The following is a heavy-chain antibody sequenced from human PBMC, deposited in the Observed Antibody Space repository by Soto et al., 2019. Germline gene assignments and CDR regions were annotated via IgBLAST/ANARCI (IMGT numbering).Heavy chain of an antibody. V-gene: IGHV3-21*01. J-gene: IGHJ4*02. CDR3: ARDSYIVVVVAATYFDY. Sequence: EVQLVESGGGLVKPGGSLRLSCAASGFTFSSYSMNWVRQAPGKGLEWVSSISSSSSYIYYADSVKGRFTISRDNAKNSLYLQMNSLRAEDTAVYYCARDSYIVVVVAATYFDYWGQGTLVTVSS. CDR2: ISSSSSYI. D-gene: IGHD2-15*01. CDR1: GFTFSSYS.